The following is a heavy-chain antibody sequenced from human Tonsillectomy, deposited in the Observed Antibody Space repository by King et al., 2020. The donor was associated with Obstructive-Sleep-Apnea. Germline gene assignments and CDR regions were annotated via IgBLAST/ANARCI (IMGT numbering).Heavy chain of an antibody. CDR2: ISWNGSDK. CDR3: AKGVWSSRSIDY. J-gene: IGHJ4*02. V-gene: IGHV3-30*18. Sequence: VQLVESGGGVVQPGRSLRLSCAVSGFTLSTYDIHWVRQAPGKGLEWVAIISWNGSDKYFADSVKGRFTMSRDTSKNTLYLEMNSLRAEDAAAYYCAKGVWSSRSIDYWGQGTLVTVS. D-gene: IGHD6-13*01. CDR1: GFTLSTYD.